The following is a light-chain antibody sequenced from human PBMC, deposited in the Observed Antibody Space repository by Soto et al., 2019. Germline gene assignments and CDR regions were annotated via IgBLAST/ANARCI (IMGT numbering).Light chain of an antibody. V-gene: IGKV3-15*01. CDR1: HGVGNN. J-gene: IGKJ4*01. Sequence: VMTQSPTTLSVSPGERATLSCRASHGVGNNLAWYQQIPGQAPRPLIYGASTRATGVPARFSGSGSATQFTLTISSLQSEDFGFYYCQQYHQWPVAFGGGTKVDIK. CDR3: QQYHQWPVA. CDR2: GAS.